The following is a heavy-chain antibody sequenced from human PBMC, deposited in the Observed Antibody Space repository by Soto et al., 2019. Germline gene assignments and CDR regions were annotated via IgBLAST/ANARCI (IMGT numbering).Heavy chain of an antibody. CDR3: AKSGYDILTGYYYYYYMDV. CDR1: GFTFSSYA. Sequence: GGSLRLSCAASGFTFSSYAMSWVRQAPGKGLEWVSAISGSGGSTYYADSVKGRFTISSDNSKNTLYLQMNSLRAEDTAVYYCAKSGYDILTGYYYYYYMDVWGKGTTVTVSS. J-gene: IGHJ6*03. V-gene: IGHV3-23*01. CDR2: ISGSGGST. D-gene: IGHD3-9*01.